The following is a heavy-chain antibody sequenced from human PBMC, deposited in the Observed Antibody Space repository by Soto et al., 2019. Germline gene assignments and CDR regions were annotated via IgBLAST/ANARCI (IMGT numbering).Heavy chain of an antibody. J-gene: IGHJ4*02. V-gene: IGHV4-31*03. D-gene: IGHD3-10*01. CDR1: GGSVSSADYY. CDR3: ARARWVRGVIPGRSLAPDFDY. CDR2: IYYSGYN. Sequence: SETLSLTCTVSGGSVSSADYYWSWIRQHPGKGPEWIGYIYYSGYNYYNPSLKSRLTISVDTSKNQFSLKLTSVTAADTAVYYCARARWVRGVIPGRSLAPDFDYWGQGTLVTVSS.